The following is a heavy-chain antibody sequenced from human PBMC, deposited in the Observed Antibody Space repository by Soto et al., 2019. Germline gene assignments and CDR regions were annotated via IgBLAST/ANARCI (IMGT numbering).Heavy chain of an antibody. CDR3: MASRLLDPPNDY. V-gene: IGHV3-13*01. D-gene: IGHD2-21*02. J-gene: IGHJ4*02. CDR2: IGTAGDT. Sequence: GGSLRLSCAASGFTFSSYDMHWVRQATGKGLEWVSAIGTAGDTYYPGSVKGRFTISRENAKNSLYLQMNSLRAEDTAVYYCMASRLLDPPNDYWGQGTLVTVSS. CDR1: GFTFSSYD.